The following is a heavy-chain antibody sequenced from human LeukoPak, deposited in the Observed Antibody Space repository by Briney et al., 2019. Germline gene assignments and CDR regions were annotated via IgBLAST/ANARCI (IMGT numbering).Heavy chain of an antibody. CDR1: GYTFTRYY. V-gene: IGHV1-2*02. CDR3: ARTDGIVVVTASVAVFDP. D-gene: IGHD2-21*02. J-gene: IGHJ5*02. Sequence: ASVNVSCKASGYTFTRYYMHWVRQAPGQGREWMGWINPNSGGTNYAQKFQDRVTMTRDTSISTAYMELSRLRSDDTAVYYCARTDGIVVVTASVAVFDPWGQGTLVTVSS. CDR2: INPNSGGT.